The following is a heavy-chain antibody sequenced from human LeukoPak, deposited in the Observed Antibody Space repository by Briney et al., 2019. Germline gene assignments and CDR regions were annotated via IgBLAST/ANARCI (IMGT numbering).Heavy chain of an antibody. CDR1: GGFFSGYY. V-gene: IGHV4-34*01. CDR2: INHSGST. D-gene: IGHD3-10*01. Sequence: SETLSLTCAVYGGFFSGYYWSWIRQPPGKGLVWIGEINHSGSTNYNPSLKSRVTISVDTSKNQFSLKLSSVTAADTAVYYCARRITMVRWFDPWGQGTLVTVSS. CDR3: ARRITMVRWFDP. J-gene: IGHJ5*02.